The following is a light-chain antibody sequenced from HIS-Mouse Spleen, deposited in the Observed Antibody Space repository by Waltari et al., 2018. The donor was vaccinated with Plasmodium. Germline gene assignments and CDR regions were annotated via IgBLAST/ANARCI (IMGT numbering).Light chain of an antibody. V-gene: IGKV1-33*01. CDR2: DAS. CDR3: QQYDNLPPLFT. J-gene: IGKJ3*01. CDR1: QDISNY. Sequence: DIQMTQSPSSLSASVGDRVTITCQASQDISNYLNWYQQKPGKAPKLLIYDASNLETGFPLRFSGSGSGTDFTCTISSLQPEDIATYYCQQYDNLPPLFTFGPGTKVDIK.